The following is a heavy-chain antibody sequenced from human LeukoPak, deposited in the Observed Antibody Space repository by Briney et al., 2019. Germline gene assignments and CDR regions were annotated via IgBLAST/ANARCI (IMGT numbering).Heavy chain of an antibody. V-gene: IGHV4-59*01. CDR1: GCSISNYY. Sequence: SETLSLTCTASGCSISNYYWSWIRQPPGKGLEWIGHIYYSASTNYNPYLKSRVTISVDTSKNQFSLKLSSVTAADTAVYYCPSGYSASYFSCDYWGQGTLVTVS. CDR3: PSGYSASYFSCDY. J-gene: IGHJ4*02. D-gene: IGHD1-26*01. CDR2: IYYSAST.